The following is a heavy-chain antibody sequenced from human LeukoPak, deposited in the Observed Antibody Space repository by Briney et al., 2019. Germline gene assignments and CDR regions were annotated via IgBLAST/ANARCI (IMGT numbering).Heavy chain of an antibody. CDR1: GFTFSRYW. V-gene: IGHV3-7*01. D-gene: IGHD6-19*01. Sequence: GGSLRLSCAASGFTFSRYWMSWVRQAPGKGLEWVANIKQDGSEKYYVDPVKGRSTISRDNAKNSLYLQMNSLRAEDTAVYYCARKPPSYSSGWYGGDYWGQGTLVTVSS. J-gene: IGHJ4*02. CDR2: IKQDGSEK. CDR3: ARKPPSYSSGWYGGDY.